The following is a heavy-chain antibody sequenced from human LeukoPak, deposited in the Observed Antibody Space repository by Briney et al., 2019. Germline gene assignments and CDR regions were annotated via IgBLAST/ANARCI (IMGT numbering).Heavy chain of an antibody. Sequence: ASVKVSCEASGYTFTSYDINWVRQATGQGLEWMGWMNPNSGNTGYAQKFQGRVTMTRNTSISTAYMELSSLRSEDTAVYYCARGGRVDGYNFWFDPWGQGTLVTVSS. D-gene: IGHD5-24*01. V-gene: IGHV1-8*01. CDR3: ARGGRVDGYNFWFDP. CDR1: GYTFTSYD. CDR2: MNPNSGNT. J-gene: IGHJ5*02.